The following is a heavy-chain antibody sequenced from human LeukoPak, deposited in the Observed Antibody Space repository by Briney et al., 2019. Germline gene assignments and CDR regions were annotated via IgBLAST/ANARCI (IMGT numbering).Heavy chain of an antibody. CDR1: GYSISSGYY. V-gene: IGHV4-38-2*02. Sequence: SSETLSLTCTVSGYSISSGYYWGWIRQPPGKGLEWIGEINHSGITNYNPSLKSRVTISVDTSKNQFSLKLSSVTAADTAVYYCARAFGEMSEGFDYWGQGTLVTVSS. CDR3: ARAFGEMSEGFDY. CDR2: INHSGIT. J-gene: IGHJ4*02. D-gene: IGHD3-16*01.